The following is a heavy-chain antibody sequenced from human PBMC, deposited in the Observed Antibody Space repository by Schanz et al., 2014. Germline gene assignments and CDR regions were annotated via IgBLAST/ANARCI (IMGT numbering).Heavy chain of an antibody. V-gene: IGHV1-18*01. CDR3: ARLGTGMAVAGSVIDSYYYYMDV. Sequence: GPGVKEPGASVKVSCEASRYTFNTYGLNWVRQAPGQGLEWMGWISAYTNNTNYAQKVQGRVTMTTDTSTGTAYMELRSLRSDDTAVYYCARLGTGMAVAGSVIDSYYYYMDVWGEGTTVTVSS. J-gene: IGHJ6*03. CDR1: RYTFNTYG. D-gene: IGHD6-19*01. CDR2: ISAYTNNT.